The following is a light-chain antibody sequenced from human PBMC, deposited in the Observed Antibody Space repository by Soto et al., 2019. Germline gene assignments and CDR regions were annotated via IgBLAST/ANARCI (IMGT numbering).Light chain of an antibody. CDR3: QQYNNWPRT. CDR1: QSVSSN. Sequence: EIVMTQSPATLSVSPGETVTLSCRASQSVSSNLAWYQQKPGQAPRLLIYGASIRATGIPARFGGSGSGTEFTLSISSLQSEDFAVYYCQQYNNWPRTFGQGTKVEIK. V-gene: IGKV3-15*01. CDR2: GAS. J-gene: IGKJ1*01.